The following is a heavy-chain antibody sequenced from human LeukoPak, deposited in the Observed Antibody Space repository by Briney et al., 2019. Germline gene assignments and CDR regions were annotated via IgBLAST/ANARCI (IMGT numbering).Heavy chain of an antibody. V-gene: IGHV5-51*01. Sequence: GGSLKISCKGSGYSFTSYWIGWVRQVPGKGLEWMGIIYPGDSDTRYSPSFQGQVTISADKSISTAYLQWSSLKASDTAMYYCATTHFETGGLPPRHWYFDLWGRGTLVTVSS. CDR1: GYSFTSYW. J-gene: IGHJ2*01. D-gene: IGHD4-11*01. CDR2: IYPGDSDT. CDR3: ATTHFETGGLPPRHWYFDL.